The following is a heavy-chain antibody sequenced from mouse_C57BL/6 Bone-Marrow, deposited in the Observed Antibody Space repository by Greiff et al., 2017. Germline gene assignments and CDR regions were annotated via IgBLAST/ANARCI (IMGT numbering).Heavy chain of an antibody. D-gene: IGHD1-1*01. V-gene: IGHV1-69*01. J-gene: IGHJ2*01. Sequence: VQLQQPGAELVMPGASVKLSCKASGYTFTSYWMHWVKQRPGQGLEWIGEIDPSDSYTNYNQKFKGKSTLTVDKSSSTAYMQLSSLTSEDSAVYYCARGGTTVVVFDYWGQGTTLTVSS. CDR3: ARGGTTVVVFDY. CDR1: GYTFTSYW. CDR2: IDPSDSYT.